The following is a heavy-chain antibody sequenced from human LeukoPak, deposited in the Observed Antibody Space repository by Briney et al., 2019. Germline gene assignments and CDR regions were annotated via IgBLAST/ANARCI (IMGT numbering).Heavy chain of an antibody. Sequence: GGSLRLSCAASGFTFSSYAMHWVRQAPGKGLEWVSYISSSSSTIYYADSVKGRFTISRDNAKNSLYLQMNSLRAEDTAVYYCARVLMTPLTSRVGMDVWGQGTTVTVSS. J-gene: IGHJ6*02. CDR1: GFTFSSYA. V-gene: IGHV3-48*04. CDR2: ISSSSSTI. CDR3: ARVLMTPLTSRVGMDV.